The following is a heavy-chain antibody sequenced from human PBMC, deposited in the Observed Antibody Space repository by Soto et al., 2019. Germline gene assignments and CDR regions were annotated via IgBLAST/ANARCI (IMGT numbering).Heavy chain of an antibody. J-gene: IGHJ5*02. Sequence: GESLKISCKGSGYSFTSYWISWVRQMPGKGLEWMGRIDPSDSYTNYSPSFQGHVTISADKSISTAYLQWSSLKASDTAMYYCARTNYISAWFDPWGQGTLVTVSS. D-gene: IGHD6-19*01. V-gene: IGHV5-10-1*01. CDR2: IDPSDSYT. CDR3: ARTNYISAWFDP. CDR1: GYSFTSYW.